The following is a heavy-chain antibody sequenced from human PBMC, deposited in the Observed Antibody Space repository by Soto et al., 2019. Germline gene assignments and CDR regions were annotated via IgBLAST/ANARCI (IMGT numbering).Heavy chain of an antibody. V-gene: IGHV3-74*01. CDR2: INSDGSST. CDR1: GFTFSSYW. CDR3: ARVYGDPDYYYYYGMDV. Sequence: GGSLRLSCAASGFTFSSYWMHWVRQAPGKGLVWVSRINSDGSSTSHADSVKGRFTISRDNAKNTLYLQMNSLRAEDTAVYYCARVYGDPDYYYYYGMDVWGQGTTVTVSS. D-gene: IGHD4-17*01. J-gene: IGHJ6*02.